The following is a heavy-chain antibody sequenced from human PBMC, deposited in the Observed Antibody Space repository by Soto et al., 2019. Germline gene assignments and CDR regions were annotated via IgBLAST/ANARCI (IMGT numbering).Heavy chain of an antibody. CDR1: GYTFTGYY. Sequence: ASVKVSCKASGYTFTGYYMHWVRQAPGQGLEWMGWINPNSGGTNYAQKFQGRVTMTRDTSISTAYMELSRLRSDDTAVYYCASLGELSLTYYYYDMDVWGQGTTVTVSS. V-gene: IGHV1-2*02. J-gene: IGHJ6*02. CDR2: INPNSGGT. D-gene: IGHD3-16*02. CDR3: ASLGELSLTYYYYDMDV.